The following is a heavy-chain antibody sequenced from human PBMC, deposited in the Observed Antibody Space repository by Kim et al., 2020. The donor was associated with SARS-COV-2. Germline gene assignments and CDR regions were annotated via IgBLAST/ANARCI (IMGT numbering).Heavy chain of an antibody. Sequence: GGSLRLSCAASGFTFSSYGMHWVRQAPGKGLEWVAVIWYDGSNKYYADSVKGRFTISRDNSKNTLYLQMNSLRAEDTAVYYCARPPVRGSYLDWYFDLCGRGTLVTVSS. CDR2: IWYDGSNK. V-gene: IGHV3-33*01. CDR1: GFTFSSYG. J-gene: IGHJ2*01. D-gene: IGHD1-26*01. CDR3: ARPPVRGSYLDWYFDL.